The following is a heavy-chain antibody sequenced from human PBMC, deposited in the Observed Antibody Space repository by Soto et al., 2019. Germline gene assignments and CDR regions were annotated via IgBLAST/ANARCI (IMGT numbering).Heavy chain of an antibody. CDR1: GGSISSGDYY. Sequence: QVQLQESGPGLVKPSQTLSLTCTVSGGSISSGDYYWSWIRQPPGKGLEWIGYIYYSGSTYYNPSLKSRVTISVDTSKNQFSLKLSSVTAADTAVYYCARDRTDYYDSSGYASFGDFDLWGRGTLVTVSS. V-gene: IGHV4-30-4*01. J-gene: IGHJ2*01. CDR3: ARDRTDYYDSSGYASFGDFDL. CDR2: IYYSGST. D-gene: IGHD3-22*01.